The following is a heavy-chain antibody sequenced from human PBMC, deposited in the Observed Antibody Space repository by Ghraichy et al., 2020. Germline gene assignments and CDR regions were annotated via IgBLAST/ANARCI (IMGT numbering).Heavy chain of an antibody. Sequence: GESLNISCAASGFTFSSYAMSWVRQAPGKGLEWVSAITGSVGSTYYADSVKGRFTISRDNSKNTLYLQMNSLRAEDTSVYYCAKGSSSSWYAYDWYFDLWGRGTLVTVSS. CDR1: GFTFSSYA. CDR2: ITGSVGST. J-gene: IGHJ2*01. CDR3: AKGSSSSWYAYDWYFDL. D-gene: IGHD6-13*01. V-gene: IGHV3-23*01.